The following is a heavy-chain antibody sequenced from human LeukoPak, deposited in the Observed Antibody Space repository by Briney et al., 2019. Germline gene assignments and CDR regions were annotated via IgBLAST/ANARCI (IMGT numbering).Heavy chain of an antibody. V-gene: IGHV3-7*01. Sequence: GGSLRLSCAASGFTFSNYWMSWVRQAPGKGLEWVANIKQDGSEKYFVDSVKGRFTISRDNAKNSLYLQMNRLRAEDTAVYYCAKDPNRYDSSIYYCAYWGQGTLVTVSS. D-gene: IGHD3-22*01. CDR2: IKQDGSEK. J-gene: IGHJ4*02. CDR3: AKDPNRYDSSIYYCAY. CDR1: GFTFSNYW.